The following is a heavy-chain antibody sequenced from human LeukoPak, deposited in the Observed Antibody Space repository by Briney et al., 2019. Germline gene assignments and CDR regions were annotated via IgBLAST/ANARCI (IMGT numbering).Heavy chain of an antibody. CDR1: GDSINNYF. CDR2: IYYSGST. Sequence: SETLSLTCTVSGDSINNYFWSWIRQPPGKGLEWIGYIYYSGSTNYNPSLKSRVTISVDTSKNQFSLKLNSVTAADTAVYYCAGTYSYGYYYYMGVWGKGTTVTISS. D-gene: IGHD5-18*01. CDR3: AGTYSYGYYYYMGV. J-gene: IGHJ6*03. V-gene: IGHV4-59*01.